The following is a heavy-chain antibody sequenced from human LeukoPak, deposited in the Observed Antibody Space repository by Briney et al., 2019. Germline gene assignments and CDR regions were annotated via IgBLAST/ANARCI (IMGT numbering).Heavy chain of an antibody. CDR1: GFTFSSYS. V-gene: IGHV3-21*01. CDR2: ISSSSSYI. J-gene: IGHJ6*02. CDR3: ARDHSSSGMDV. Sequence: GGSLRLSCAASGFTFSSYSVNWVRQAPGKGLEWVSSISSSSSYIYYVDSVKGRFTISRDNAKNSLYLQMNSLRAEDTAVYYCARDHSSSGMDVWGQGTTVTVSS.